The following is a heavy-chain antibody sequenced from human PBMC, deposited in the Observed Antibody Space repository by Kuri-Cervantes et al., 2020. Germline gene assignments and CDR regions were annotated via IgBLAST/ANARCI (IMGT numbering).Heavy chain of an antibody. D-gene: IGHD2-15*01. J-gene: IGHJ3*02. Sequence: LSLTCAASGFTFSSYGMHWVRQAPGKGLEWVAVIWYDGSNKYYADSVKGRFTISRDNSKNTLYLQMNSLRAEDTAVYYCARGTRRSFDIWGQGTMVTVSS. CDR3: ARGTRRSFDI. V-gene: IGHV3-33*01. CDR1: GFTFSSYG. CDR2: IWYDGSNK.